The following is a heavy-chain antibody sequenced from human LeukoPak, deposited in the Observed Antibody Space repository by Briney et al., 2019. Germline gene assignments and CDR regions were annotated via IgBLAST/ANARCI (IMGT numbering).Heavy chain of an antibody. CDR2: INTYNGKP. Sequence: ASLKVSCKASGYTFTSQGISWVRQAPAQVLEWIGWINTYNGKPNYAQKLQDRVTMTTDTSTSTAYMELSSLRSDDTAVYYCASRSGSTPYYFDYWGQGTLVTASS. V-gene: IGHV1-18*01. D-gene: IGHD3-3*01. CDR3: ASRSGSTPYYFDY. CDR1: GYTFTSQG. J-gene: IGHJ4*02.